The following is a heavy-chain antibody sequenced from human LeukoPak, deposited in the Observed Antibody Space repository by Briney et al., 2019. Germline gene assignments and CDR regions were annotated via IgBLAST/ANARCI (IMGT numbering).Heavy chain of an antibody. D-gene: IGHD3-9*01. CDR2: IYHSGST. J-gene: IGHJ4*02. CDR1: GGSISSGGYS. CDR3: ARATPSVRYFDWLTPYFDY. Sequence: KTSQTLSLTCAVSGGSISSGGYSWSWIRQPPGKGLEWIGYIYHSGSTYYNPSLKSRVTISVDRSKNQFSLKLSSVTAADTAVYYCARATPSVRYFDWLTPYFDYWGQGTLVTVSS. V-gene: IGHV4-30-2*01.